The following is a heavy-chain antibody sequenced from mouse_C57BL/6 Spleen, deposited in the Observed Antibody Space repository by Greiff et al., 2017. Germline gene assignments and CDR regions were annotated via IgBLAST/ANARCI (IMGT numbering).Heavy chain of an antibody. D-gene: IGHD2-4*01. CDR2: SYPAGSET. CDR3: ARMNNDYVYYSMDY. Sequence: QVQLQQPGAELVRPGSSVKLSCKASGYTFTSYWMDWVKQRPGQGLEWIGNSYPAGSETNYNQKFKDKATLTGDKSSSTAYMQLSRLTSEDSAVYNCARMNNDYVYYSMDYWGQGTSVTVSS. V-gene: IGHV1-61*01. J-gene: IGHJ4*01. CDR1: GYTFTSYW.